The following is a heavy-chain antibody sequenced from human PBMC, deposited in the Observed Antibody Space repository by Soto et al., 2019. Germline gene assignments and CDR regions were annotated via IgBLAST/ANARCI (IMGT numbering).Heavy chain of an antibody. D-gene: IGHD2-15*01. CDR1: GGTFSSYA. V-gene: IGHV1-69*12. J-gene: IGHJ6*02. CDR3: ARSNLGYCSGGSCYSYYYYYYGMDV. CDR2: IIPIFGTA. Sequence: QVQLVQSGAEVKKPGSSVKVSCKASGGTFSSYAISWVRQAPGQGLEWMGGIIPIFGTANYAQKFQGRVTITADDSKSTDYMELSSLRSEDTAVYYCARSNLGYCSGGSCYSYYYYYYGMDVWGQGTTVTVSS.